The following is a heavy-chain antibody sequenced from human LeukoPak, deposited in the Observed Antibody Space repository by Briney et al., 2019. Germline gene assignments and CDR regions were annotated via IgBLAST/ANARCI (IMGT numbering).Heavy chain of an antibody. J-gene: IGHJ6*03. D-gene: IGHD2-2*01. CDR2: IYYSGST. CDR1: GGSISSYY. V-gene: IGHV4-59*01. CDR3: ARVGGYCSSTSCFRDYYYMDV. Sequence: SETLSLTCTVSGGSISSYYWSWIRQPPGKGLEWIGYIYYSGSTNYNPSLKSRVTISVDTSKNQFSLKLSSVTAADTAVYYCARVGGYCSSTSCFRDYYYMDVWGKGTTVTVSS.